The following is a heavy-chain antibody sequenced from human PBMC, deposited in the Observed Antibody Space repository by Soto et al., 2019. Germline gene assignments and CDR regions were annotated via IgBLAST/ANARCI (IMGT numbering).Heavy chain of an antibody. Sequence: QITLKESGPTLVKPTQTLTLTCSFSGFSLSTRGVGVGCIRQPPGKALEWLALIYWDYDKRYSPSLKSRLTITKNTSKNQAVLTMTDMDPVDTATYYCAYSKFPLFDTSGTQSFDSWGQGTLVAVSS. CDR2: IYWDYDK. CDR1: GFSLSTRGVG. J-gene: IGHJ4*02. CDR3: AYSKFPLFDTSGTQSFDS. D-gene: IGHD3-22*01. V-gene: IGHV2-5*02.